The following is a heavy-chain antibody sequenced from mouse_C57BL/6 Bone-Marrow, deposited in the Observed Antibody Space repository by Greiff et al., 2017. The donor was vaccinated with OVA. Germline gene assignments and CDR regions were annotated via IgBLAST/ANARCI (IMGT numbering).Heavy chain of an antibody. J-gene: IGHJ4*01. D-gene: IGHD2-3*01. CDR3: ASPPDGSYAMDY. V-gene: IGHV5-9*01. CDR2: ISGGGGNT. CDR1: GFTFSSYT. Sequence: EVQLVESGGGLVKPGGSLKLSCAASGFTFSSYTMSWVRQTPEKRLEWVATISGGGGNTYYPDSVKGRFTISRDNAKNTLYLQMSSLRSEDTALYYCASPPDGSYAMDYWGQGTSVTVSS.